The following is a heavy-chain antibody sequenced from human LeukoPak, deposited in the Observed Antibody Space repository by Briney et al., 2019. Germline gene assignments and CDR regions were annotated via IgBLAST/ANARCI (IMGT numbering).Heavy chain of an antibody. V-gene: IGHV4-31*03. D-gene: IGHD3-3*01. CDR3: ARGPATPQYYDFWSGYYEKQQFDY. J-gene: IGHJ4*02. CDR1: GGSISSGGYY. CDR2: IYYSGST. Sequence: PSQTLSLTCTVSGGSISSGGYYWSWIRQHPGKGLEWIGYIYYSGSTYYNPSLKSRVTISVDTSKNQFSLKLSSVTAADTAVYYCARGPATPQYYDFWSGYYEKQQFDYWGQGTLVTVSS.